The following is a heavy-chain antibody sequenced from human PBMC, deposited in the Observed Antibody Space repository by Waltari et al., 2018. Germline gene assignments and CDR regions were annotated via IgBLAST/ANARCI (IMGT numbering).Heavy chain of an antibody. Sequence: VRLVESGGGLIHPGGFLRLSCAASGLSVSNNYMHWVRQAPGKGLEWVSVIYTGDMTYYADAVKGRVSISSDISKNMVYLQMNNLRAEDTALYYCARDTTSRERAGDWGQGTLVTVSS. CDR2: IYTGDMT. CDR3: ARDTTSRERAGD. CDR1: GLSVSNNY. D-gene: IGHD1-1*01. J-gene: IGHJ4*02. V-gene: IGHV3-53*01.